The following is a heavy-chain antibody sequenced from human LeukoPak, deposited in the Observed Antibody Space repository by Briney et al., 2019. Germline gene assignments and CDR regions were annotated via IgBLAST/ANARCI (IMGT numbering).Heavy chain of an antibody. CDR3: ARLAVAGSYYFDY. D-gene: IGHD6-19*01. V-gene: IGHV4-38-2*01. CDR1: GYSISSGYY. J-gene: IGHJ4*02. CDR2: IYHSGST. Sequence: SETLSLTCAVSGYSISSGYYWGWIRQPPGKGLEWIGSIYHSGSTYYNPSLKSRVTISVDTSKNQFSLKLSSVTAADTAVYYCARLAVAGSYYFDYWGQGTLVTVSS.